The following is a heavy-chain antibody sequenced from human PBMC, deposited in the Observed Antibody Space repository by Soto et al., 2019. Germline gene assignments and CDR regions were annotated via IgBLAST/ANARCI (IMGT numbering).Heavy chain of an antibody. Sequence: QVQLVQSGAEVKKPGASVKVSCKASGYTFTSYGISWVRQAPGQGLEWMGGISAYNGNTNYAQKLQGRVTMTTDTSTSTAYMELRSLRSDDTAVYYCARDVVTPMITIFGVVNRFDYWGQGTLVTVSS. V-gene: IGHV1-18*04. CDR1: GYTFTSYG. CDR3: ARDVVTPMITIFGVVNRFDY. J-gene: IGHJ4*02. CDR2: ISAYNGNT. D-gene: IGHD3-3*01.